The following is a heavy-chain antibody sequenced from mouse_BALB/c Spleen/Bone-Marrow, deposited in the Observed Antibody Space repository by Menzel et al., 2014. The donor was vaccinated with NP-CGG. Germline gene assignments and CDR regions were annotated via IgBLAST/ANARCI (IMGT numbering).Heavy chain of an antibody. D-gene: IGHD4-1*01. Sequence: VQLQQSRAELAEPGASVKMSCKASGYTFTNYWMHWVKQRPGQGLEWIGYIDPNTYYTRYNQKFKDKATLTADKSSSTAYLQLSSLTSEDSAVYYCARYWDAYWGQGTLVTVSA. V-gene: IGHV1-7*01. J-gene: IGHJ3*01. CDR3: ARYWDAY. CDR2: IDPNTYYT. CDR1: GYTFTNYW.